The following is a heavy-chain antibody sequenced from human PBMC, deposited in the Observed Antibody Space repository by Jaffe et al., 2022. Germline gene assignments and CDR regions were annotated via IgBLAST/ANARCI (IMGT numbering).Heavy chain of an antibody. Sequence: QVQLQESGPGLVKPSQTLSLTCTVSGGSISSGSYYWSWIRQPAGKGLEWIGRIYTSGSTNYNPSLKSRVTISVDTSKNQFSLKLSSVTAADTAVYYCASEPLRGPADYWGQGTLVTVSS. J-gene: IGHJ4*02. V-gene: IGHV4-61*02. CDR3: ASEPLRGPADY. CDR1: GGSISSGSYY. CDR2: IYTSGST.